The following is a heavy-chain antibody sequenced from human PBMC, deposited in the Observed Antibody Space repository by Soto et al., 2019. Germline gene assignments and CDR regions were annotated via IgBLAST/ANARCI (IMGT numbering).Heavy chain of an antibody. J-gene: IGHJ5*02. V-gene: IGHV3-30-3*01. D-gene: IGHD3-22*01. CDR3: ARDGRGYYSVKTKFNWFDP. CDR2: ISYDVSNK. CDR1: GVTYSGYA. Sequence: TGGSLRLSCAASGVTYSGYARHRVRPAPDKRLNRVTVISYDVSNKYSVESVKGRLTISRDNSKNMLYLQMNSLRAEDTAVYYCARDGRGYYSVKTKFNWFDPWGQGTLVTVSS.